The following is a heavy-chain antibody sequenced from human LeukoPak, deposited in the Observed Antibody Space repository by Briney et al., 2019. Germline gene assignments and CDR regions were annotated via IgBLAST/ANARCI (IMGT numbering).Heavy chain of an antibody. Sequence: PGGSLRLSCAAPGFTLSTDWMRWVRQAPGKGLEWVANIKEDGSEKYYVDSVKGRFTISRDHDKSSLYLQMNSMRHQDTAVYYCARDSAKVTSVYYYGMDVWGQKTTVSVSS. V-gene: IGHV3-7*05. CDR2: IKEDGSEK. D-gene: IGHD5-18*01. CDR3: ARDSAKVTSVYYYGMDV. CDR1: GFTLSTDW. J-gene: IGHJ6*02.